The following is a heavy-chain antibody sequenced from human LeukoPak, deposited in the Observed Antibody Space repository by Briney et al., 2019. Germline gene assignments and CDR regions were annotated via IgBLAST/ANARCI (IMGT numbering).Heavy chain of an antibody. J-gene: IGHJ4*02. Sequence: GGSLRLSCAASGFTFSSYAMNWVRQAPGKGLEWVSAISGSGGSTYYADSVTGRFTISRDNSRNTLYLQMNSLRGDDTAVYYCAKDVGKWESLHFFDYWGQGTLVTVSS. CDR2: ISGSGGST. D-gene: IGHD1-26*01. V-gene: IGHV3-23*01. CDR1: GFTFSSYA. CDR3: AKDVGKWESLHFFDY.